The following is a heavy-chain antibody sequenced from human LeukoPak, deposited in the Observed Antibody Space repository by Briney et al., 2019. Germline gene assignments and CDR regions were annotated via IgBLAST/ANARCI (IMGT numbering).Heavy chain of an antibody. J-gene: IGHJ3*02. CDR3: ARDGGIAVADTDAFDI. CDR1: GFTFSSYA. Sequence: GGSLRLSCAASGFTFSSYAMSWVRQAPGKGLEWVAVIWYDGSNKYYADSVKGRFTISRDNSKNTLYLQMNSLRAEDTAVYYCARDGGIAVADTDAFDIWGQGTMVTVSS. D-gene: IGHD6-19*01. V-gene: IGHV3-33*08. CDR2: IWYDGSNK.